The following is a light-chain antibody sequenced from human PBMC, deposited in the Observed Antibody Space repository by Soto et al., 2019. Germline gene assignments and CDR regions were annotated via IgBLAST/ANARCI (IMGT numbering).Light chain of an antibody. J-gene: IGKJ1*01. CDR2: GAS. CDR3: QQYDSLWTI. V-gene: IGKV3-15*01. CDR1: QSVGSN. Sequence: ETVMTQSPATLSVSPGERATLSCRASQSVGSNLAWYQQKPGQAPKLLIYGASTRATGNPARFSGSGSGTEFTLTISSLQSEDFATYYCQQYDSLWTIFGQGTKVDIK.